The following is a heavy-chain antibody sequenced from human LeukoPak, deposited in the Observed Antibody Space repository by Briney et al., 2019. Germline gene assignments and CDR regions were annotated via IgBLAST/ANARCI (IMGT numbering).Heavy chain of an antibody. Sequence: PGGSLRLSCAASGFTFSTYWMHWVRQAPGKGLVWVSRINSDGSNTNYADSVKGRFTISRDNAKNTLYLQMNSLRAEDTAVYYCARDEDWSGYYGAFDIWGQGTMVTVSS. V-gene: IGHV3-74*01. D-gene: IGHD3-3*01. CDR2: INSDGSNT. CDR1: GFTFSTYW. CDR3: ARDEDWSGYYGAFDI. J-gene: IGHJ3*02.